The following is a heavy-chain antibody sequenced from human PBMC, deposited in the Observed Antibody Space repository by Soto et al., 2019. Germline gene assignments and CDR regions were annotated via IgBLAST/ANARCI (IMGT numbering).Heavy chain of an antibody. D-gene: IGHD2-21*02. CDR3: ASAPPGVTATYYCGLDV. V-gene: IGHV4-61*01. J-gene: IGHJ6*02. Sequence: SETLSLTCTVSGGSVSSDNYYWSWIRQPPGKGLEWIGYVYNIGTTHYNPSFKSRVTISGDTSKNQFSLRLTSVTAADTAVYYCASAPPGVTATYYCGLDVWGQGTTVTVSS. CDR1: GGSVSSDNYY. CDR2: VYNIGTT.